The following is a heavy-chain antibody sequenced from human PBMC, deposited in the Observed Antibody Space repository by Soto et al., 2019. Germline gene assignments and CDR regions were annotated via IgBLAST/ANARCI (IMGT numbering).Heavy chain of an antibody. V-gene: IGHV1-69*12. D-gene: IGHD4-17*01. CDR3: ARGHYFTAGWFDP. J-gene: IGHJ5*02. CDR2: IIPIFGTA. Sequence: QVELVQSGAEVKKPGSSVKVSCKASGGTFSSYAISWVRQAPGQGLEWMGGIIPIFGTATYAQKFQGTVTITADDSTSTAYMDLSTLRSEDTAVYFCARGHYFTAGWFDPWGQETLVTVSS. CDR1: GGTFSSYA.